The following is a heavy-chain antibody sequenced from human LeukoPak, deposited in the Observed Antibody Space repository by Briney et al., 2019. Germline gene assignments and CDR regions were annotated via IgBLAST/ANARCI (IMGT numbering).Heavy chain of an antibody. Sequence: GGSLRLSCAASGFTFSSYWMSWVRQAPGKGLEWVANINQDGSKNYYVDSVKGRFTISRSSDKSSLFLQMTSLRAEDTAVYYCARVGGRYSPLGYWGQGTLVTVSS. D-gene: IGHD3-16*02. CDR2: INQDGSKN. V-gene: IGHV3-7*01. CDR3: ARVGGRYSPLGY. J-gene: IGHJ4*02. CDR1: GFTFSSYW.